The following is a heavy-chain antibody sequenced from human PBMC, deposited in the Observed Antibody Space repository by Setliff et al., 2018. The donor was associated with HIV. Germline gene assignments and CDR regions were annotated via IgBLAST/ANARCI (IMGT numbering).Heavy chain of an antibody. CDR3: AGGPGTTSIDY. CDR2: INHSGST. CDR1: GGSFSGYY. J-gene: IGHJ4*02. Sequence: LSLTCVVYGGSFSGYYWSWIRQPPGKGLEWIGEINHSGSTNYNMSLWSRVTISLDASRNQFFLELISVTAADTAVYYCAGGPGTTSIDYWAQGTLVTVSS. D-gene: IGHD1-26*01. V-gene: IGHV4-34*01.